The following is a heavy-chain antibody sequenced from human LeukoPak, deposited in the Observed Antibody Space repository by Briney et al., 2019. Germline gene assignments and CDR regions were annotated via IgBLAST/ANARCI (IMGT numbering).Heavy chain of an antibody. Sequence: SETLSLTCTVSGGSISSYYWSWIRQPPGKGLERIGYIYYSGSTNYNPSLKSRVTISVDTSKNQFSLKLSSVTAADTAVYYCARASGYLHNDYWGQGTLVTVSS. CDR2: IYYSGST. D-gene: IGHD5-12*01. V-gene: IGHV4-59*12. CDR1: GGSISSYY. CDR3: ARASGYLHNDY. J-gene: IGHJ4*02.